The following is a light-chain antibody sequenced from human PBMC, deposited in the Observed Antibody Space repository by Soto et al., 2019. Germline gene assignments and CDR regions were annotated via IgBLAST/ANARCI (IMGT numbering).Light chain of an antibody. J-gene: IGKJ1*01. V-gene: IGKV1-9*01. Sequence: DIQMTQSPSSLSASVGDRVNITCRASQSIGTYLNWYHQRPGQAPRLLMYSASTLQSGVPSRFRGSGSGTEFTLTISSLQPDDFATYYCQHYNSYSEAFGQGTKVELK. CDR1: QSIGTY. CDR2: SAS. CDR3: QHYNSYSEA.